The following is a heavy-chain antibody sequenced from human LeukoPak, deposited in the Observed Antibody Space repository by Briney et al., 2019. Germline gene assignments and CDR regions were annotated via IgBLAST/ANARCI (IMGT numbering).Heavy chain of an antibody. CDR3: ARLAAVPG. Sequence: GGSLRLSCSASGFTFSSYTIHWVRQAPGKGLEFVSAITSNGGSAYYADSVKGRFTISRDNSKNTVYLQMSSLRAEDTAVYYCARLAAVPGWGQGTLVTVSS. CDR2: ITSNGGSA. V-gene: IGHV3-64D*06. CDR1: GFTFSSYT. J-gene: IGHJ1*01. D-gene: IGHD6-19*01.